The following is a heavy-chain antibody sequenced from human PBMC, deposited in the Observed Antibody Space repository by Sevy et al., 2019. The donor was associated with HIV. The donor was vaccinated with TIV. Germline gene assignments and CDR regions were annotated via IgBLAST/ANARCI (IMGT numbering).Heavy chain of an antibody. CDR3: ARDKYYYVSGSFDY. CDR2: IIAVFGTT. Sequence: ASVKVSCKASGGIFRSNAISWVRQAPGQGLEWMGGIIAVFGTTNYAQTFQGRVTVSADESRSTAYMELSSLRSEDTAVYYCARDKYYYVSGSFDYWGQGTQVNVS. CDR1: GGIFRSNA. V-gene: IGHV1-69*13. J-gene: IGHJ4*01. D-gene: IGHD3-10*01.